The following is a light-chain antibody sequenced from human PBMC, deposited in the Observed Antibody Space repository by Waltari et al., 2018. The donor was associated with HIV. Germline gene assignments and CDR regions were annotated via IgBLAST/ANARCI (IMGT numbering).Light chain of an antibody. J-gene: IGKJ4*01. CDR2: GSS. V-gene: IGKV3-15*01. Sequence: ERVMTQSPDTLSVSPGDTVTLSCRASQSIDGNLAWYQQKPGQAPRLLIYGSSSRATGVPTRVSGSGSGTEFTLTISRLQSEDFAVYYCQQYNKWPLSFGGGTRVEIK. CDR1: QSIDGN. CDR3: QQYNKWPLS.